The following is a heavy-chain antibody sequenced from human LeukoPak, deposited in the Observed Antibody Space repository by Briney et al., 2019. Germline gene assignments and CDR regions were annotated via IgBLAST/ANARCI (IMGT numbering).Heavy chain of an antibody. CDR3: ARVGDYYDSSGYFRY. D-gene: IGHD3-22*01. V-gene: IGHV3-30-3*01. Sequence: GRSLRLSCAASGFTFSSYAIYWVRQAPGKGLEWVAVISYDGSNKYFADSVKGRFTISRDNSKNTLYLQMNSLRAEDTAIYYCARVGDYYDSSGYFRYWGQGTLVTVSS. CDR2: ISYDGSNK. J-gene: IGHJ4*02. CDR1: GFTFSSYA.